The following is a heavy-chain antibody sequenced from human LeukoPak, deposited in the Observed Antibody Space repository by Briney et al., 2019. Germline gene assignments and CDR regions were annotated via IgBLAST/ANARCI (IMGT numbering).Heavy chain of an antibody. CDR1: RYTLTELS. CDR2: FDPEDGET. J-gene: IGHJ4*02. Sequence: ASVKVSCKVSRYTLTELSMHWVRQAPGKGLEWMGGFDPEDGETIYAQKFQGRVTMTEDTSTDTAYMELSSLRSEDTAVYYCATAYGGNSPFDYWGQGTLVTVSS. V-gene: IGHV1-24*01. D-gene: IGHD4-23*01. CDR3: ATAYGGNSPFDY.